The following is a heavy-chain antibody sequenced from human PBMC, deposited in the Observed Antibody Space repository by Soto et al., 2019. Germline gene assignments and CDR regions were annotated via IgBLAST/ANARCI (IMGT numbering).Heavy chain of an antibody. V-gene: IGHV4-59*01. CDR2: IYYSGST. J-gene: IGHJ4*02. Sequence: WETLSLTCAVSGFSIISYYCSWSRHAAGKGLEWIGYIYYSGSTNYNPSLKSRVTISVDTSKNQFSLKLSSVAAADTAVYYCARDAYAIGYWGQGTLVTVSS. CDR1: GFSIISYY. CDR3: ARDAYAIGY. D-gene: IGHD2-8*01.